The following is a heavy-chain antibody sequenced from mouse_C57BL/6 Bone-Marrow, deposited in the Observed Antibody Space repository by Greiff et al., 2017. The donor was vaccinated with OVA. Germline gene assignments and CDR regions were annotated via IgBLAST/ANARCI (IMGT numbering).Heavy chain of an antibody. V-gene: IGHV1-64*01. J-gene: IGHJ4*01. Sequence: QVQLKQPGAELVKPGASVKLSCKASGYTFTSYWMHWVKQRPGQGLEWIGMIHPNSGSTNYNEKFKSKATLTVDKSSSTAYMQLSSLTSEDSAVYYCARGTQLGRAMDYWGQGTSVTVSS. CDR2: IHPNSGST. CDR1: GYTFTSYW. D-gene: IGHD4-1*02. CDR3: ARGTQLGRAMDY.